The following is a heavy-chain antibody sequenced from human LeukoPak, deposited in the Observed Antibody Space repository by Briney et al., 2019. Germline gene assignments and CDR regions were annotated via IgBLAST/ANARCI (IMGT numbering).Heavy chain of an antibody. J-gene: IGHJ5*02. CDR1: GFTFSDYY. CDR3: VRSLRAPSNWFDP. Sequence: GGSLRLSCAASGFTFSDYYMSWIRQAPGKGLEWVSYISSSGSTIYYADSVKGRFTISRDNAKNSLYLQMNSLRAEDTAVYYCVRSLRAPSNWFDPWGQGTLVTVSS. CDR2: ISSSGSTI. V-gene: IGHV3-11*01.